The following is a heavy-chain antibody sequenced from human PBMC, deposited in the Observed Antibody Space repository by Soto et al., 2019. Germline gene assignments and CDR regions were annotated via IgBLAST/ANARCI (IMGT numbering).Heavy chain of an antibody. D-gene: IGHD4-4*01. CDR3: ATAKRGTVSLLSA. J-gene: IGHJ5*01. CDR2: LNPYSGAT. CDR1: GYPFNDNH. V-gene: IGHV1-2*02. Sequence: ASLKVACKTAGYPFNDNHIRCGRHTTGQGLEWMGWLNPYSGATTYGANYKGRINLTRDTSLSTSYMELIGLRSDDTAVYYCATAKRGTVSLLSAWGQGTLVTVSS.